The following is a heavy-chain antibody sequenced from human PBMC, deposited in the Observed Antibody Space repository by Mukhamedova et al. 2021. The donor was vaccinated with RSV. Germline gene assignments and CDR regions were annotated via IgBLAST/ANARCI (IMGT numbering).Heavy chain of an antibody. V-gene: IGHV4-34*01. CDR2: INHSGST. CDR3: ARGGGYCSSTSCFRPWFDP. Sequence: GEINHSGSTNYNPSLKSRFTISVDTSKNQFSLKLSSVTAADTAVYYCARGGGYCSSTSCFRPWFDPWCQGTLVTVSS. D-gene: IGHD2-2*01. J-gene: IGHJ5*02.